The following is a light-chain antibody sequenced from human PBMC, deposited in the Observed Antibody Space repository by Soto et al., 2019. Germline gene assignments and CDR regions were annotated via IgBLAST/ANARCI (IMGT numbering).Light chain of an antibody. CDR1: SSDVGGFNY. CDR2: GVF. Sequence: QSALTQPASVSGSPGQSITISCTGTSSDVGGFNYVSWYQQHPGKAPKLVIYGVFNRPSGVSNRFSGSRSGNTASLTISGLQAEDEAEYYCNSHTTSSTFVFGTGTKVTVL. J-gene: IGLJ1*01. CDR3: NSHTTSSTFV. V-gene: IGLV2-14*01.